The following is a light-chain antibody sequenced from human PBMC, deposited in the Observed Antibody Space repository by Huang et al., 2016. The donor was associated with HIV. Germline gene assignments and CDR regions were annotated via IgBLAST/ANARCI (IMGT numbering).Light chain of an antibody. CDR3: QQSYSNTFT. J-gene: IGKJ3*01. Sequence: DIQMTQSPSSLSASVGDTVIITCRASQSISSYLNWYQQQPGNAPNLLIYAASSLQSGVPSRFSGSGSGTDFTLTIRSLQPEDFATYYCQQSYSNTFTFGAGTKVDVK. CDR2: AAS. CDR1: QSISSY. V-gene: IGKV1-39*01.